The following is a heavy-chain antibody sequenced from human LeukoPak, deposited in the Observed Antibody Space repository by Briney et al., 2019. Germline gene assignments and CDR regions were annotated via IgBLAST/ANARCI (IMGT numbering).Heavy chain of an antibody. D-gene: IGHD3-10*01. CDR1: GGSISSYY. CDR2: IYTSGST. Sequence: SSETLSLTCTVSGGSISSYYWSWIRQPAGKGLEWIGRIYTSGSTNYNPSLKSRVTMSVDTSKNQFSLKLSSVTAADTAVYYCARVMVRGVIILIYYMDVWGKGTTVTVSS. V-gene: IGHV4-4*07. J-gene: IGHJ6*03. CDR3: ARVMVRGVIILIYYMDV.